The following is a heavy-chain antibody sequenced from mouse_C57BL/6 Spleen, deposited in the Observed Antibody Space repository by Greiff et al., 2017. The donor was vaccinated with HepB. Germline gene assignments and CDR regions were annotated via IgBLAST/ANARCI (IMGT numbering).Heavy chain of an antibody. J-gene: IGHJ3*01. Sequence: VQLQESGPELVRPGASVKISCKAPGYTFTSHWMQWVRQRPGQGLEWIGEIFPGRGSTYYNEKFKGKATLTVETSSSTAYMQLISLTSEDSAVYFCARDYYGSSSFAYWGQVTLVTVSA. V-gene: IGHV1-56*01. D-gene: IGHD1-1*01. CDR2: IFPGRGST. CDR3: ARDYYGSSSFAY. CDR1: GYTFTSHW.